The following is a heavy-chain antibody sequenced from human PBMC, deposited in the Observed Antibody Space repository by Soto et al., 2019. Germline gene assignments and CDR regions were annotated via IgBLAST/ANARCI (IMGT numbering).Heavy chain of an antibody. J-gene: IGHJ6*02. Sequence: PSETLSLTCTVSGGSISGYYWSWIRQPPGKGLEWIGYMYNTGSTVYNPSFKSRVTISVDTSKNQFSLKLSSVTAADTAVYYCARDLWGYCGTDCYPLDVWGQGTTVT. CDR1: GGSISGYY. CDR2: MYNTGST. V-gene: IGHV4-59*01. D-gene: IGHD2-21*02. CDR3: ARDLWGYCGTDCYPLDV.